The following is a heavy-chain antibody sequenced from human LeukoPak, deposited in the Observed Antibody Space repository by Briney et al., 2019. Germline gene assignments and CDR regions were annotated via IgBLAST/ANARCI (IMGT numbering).Heavy chain of an antibody. J-gene: IGHJ5*02. CDR1: GFTFSSYS. CDR2: ISSSSSYI. CDR3: ARDWGGYCSSTSCYTDYDFWSGYYH. V-gene: IGHV3-21*01. Sequence: GGSLRLSCEASGFTFSSYSMNWVRQAPGKGLEWVSSISSSSSYIYYADSVKGRSTISRDNAKNSLYLQMNSLRAEDTAVYYCARDWGGYCSSTSCYTDYDFWSGYYHWGQGTLVTVPS. D-gene: IGHD2-2*02.